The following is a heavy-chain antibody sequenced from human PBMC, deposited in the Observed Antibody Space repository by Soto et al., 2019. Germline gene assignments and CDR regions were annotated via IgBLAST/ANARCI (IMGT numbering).Heavy chain of an antibody. CDR1: GYTFTSYY. CDR2: INPSGGST. D-gene: IGHD2-2*01. V-gene: IGHV1-46*01. CDR3: ARCYPPPQDVVVVPAADYYYYGMDV. Sequence: ASVKVSCKASGYTFTSYYMHWVRQAPGQGLEWMGIINPSGGSTSYAQKFQGRVTMTRDTSTSTAYMELSSLRSEDTAVYYCARCYPPPQDVVVVPAADYYYYGMDVWGQGTTVTVSS. J-gene: IGHJ6*02.